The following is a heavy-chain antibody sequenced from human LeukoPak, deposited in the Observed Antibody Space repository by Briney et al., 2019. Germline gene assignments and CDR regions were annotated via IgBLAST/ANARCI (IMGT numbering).Heavy chain of an antibody. J-gene: IGHJ4*02. V-gene: IGHV1-69*06. CDR2: IIPIFGTA. Sequence: SVKVSCKASGGTFSSYAISWVRQAPGQGLEWMGGIIPIFGTANYAQKFQGRVTITADKSTSTAYMELSSLRSEDTAVYYCARALTRSSSWRRGGVGYWGQGTLVTVSS. CDR3: ARALTRSSSWRRGGVGY. D-gene: IGHD6-13*01. CDR1: GGTFSSYA.